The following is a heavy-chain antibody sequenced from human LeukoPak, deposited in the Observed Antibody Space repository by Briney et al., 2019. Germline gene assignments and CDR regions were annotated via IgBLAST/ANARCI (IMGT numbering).Heavy chain of an antibody. V-gene: IGHV6-1*01. CDR2: TYYRSKWYN. CDR1: GDSVSSNSAA. CDR3: ARGLVGATFYYYYYMDV. D-gene: IGHD1-26*01. Sequence: SQTLSLTCAISGDSVSSNSAAWNWIRQSPSRGLEWLGRTYYRSKWYNDYAVSVKSRITLNPDTSKNQFSLQLNSVTPEDTAVYYCARGLVGATFYYYYYMDVWGKGTTVTVSS. J-gene: IGHJ6*03.